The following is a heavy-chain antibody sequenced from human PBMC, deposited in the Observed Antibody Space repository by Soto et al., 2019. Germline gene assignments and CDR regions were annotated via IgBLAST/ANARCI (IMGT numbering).Heavy chain of an antibody. CDR1: GFTFISYA. V-gene: IGHV3-23*01. CDR2: ISGSGGST. D-gene: IGHD3-9*01. CDR3: AKPDVRYFDWSTRNYYFDY. Sequence: PWGSLRLSCAASGFTFISYAIIFFRHSPCKWLEWVSAISGSGGSTYYADSVKGRFTISRDNSKNTLYLQMNSLRAEDTAVYYCAKPDVRYFDWSTRNYYFDYWGQGTLVTVSS. J-gene: IGHJ4*02.